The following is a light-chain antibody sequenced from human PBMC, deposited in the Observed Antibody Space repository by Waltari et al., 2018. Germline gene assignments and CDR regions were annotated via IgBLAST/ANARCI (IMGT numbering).Light chain of an antibody. CDR2: AAS. CDR1: QSISSY. J-gene: IGKJ4*01. CDR3: QQSYSTPPT. V-gene: IGKV1-39*01. Sequence: DIQMTQSPSSLSASVGDRVTITCRASQSISSYLNWYQQKPGKAPKLLIYAASSLQSGVPSRFSGRGSGTDFTLTISRLQPEDFGNYYCQQSYSTPPTFGGGTKVEIK.